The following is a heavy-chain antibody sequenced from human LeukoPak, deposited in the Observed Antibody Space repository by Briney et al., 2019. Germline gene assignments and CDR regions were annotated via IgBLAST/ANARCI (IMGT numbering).Heavy chain of an antibody. CDR3: ARGSSSYNWNFSMFSYWFDP. V-gene: IGHV4-59*01. CDR2: IYYSGST. J-gene: IGHJ5*02. D-gene: IGHD1-7*01. Sequence: TSETLSLTCTVSGGSISSYYWSWIRQPPGKGLEWIGYIYYSGSTNYNPSLKSRVTISVDTSKNQFSLKLSSVTAADTAVYYCARGSSSYNWNFSMFSYWFDPWGQGTLVTVSS. CDR1: GGSISSYY.